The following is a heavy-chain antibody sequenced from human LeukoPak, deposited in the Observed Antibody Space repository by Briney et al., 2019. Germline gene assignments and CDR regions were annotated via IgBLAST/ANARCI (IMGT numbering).Heavy chain of an antibody. Sequence: GASVKVSCKASGYTFTVYFMHWVRQAPGQGLEWMGWINPNSGGTNYAQKFQGRVTMTRDTSITTAYMELSRLRSDDTAVYYCARDLDYYGSGSFFNIWGQGTMVTVSS. CDR1: GYTFTVYF. CDR3: ARDLDYYGSGSFFNI. V-gene: IGHV1-2*02. D-gene: IGHD3-10*01. CDR2: INPNSGGT. J-gene: IGHJ3*02.